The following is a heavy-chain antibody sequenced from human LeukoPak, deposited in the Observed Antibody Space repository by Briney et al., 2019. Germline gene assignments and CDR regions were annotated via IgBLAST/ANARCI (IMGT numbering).Heavy chain of an antibody. J-gene: IGHJ4*02. Sequence: ASVKVSCKASGYTFTSYDINWVRQATGQGLEWMGWMNPNSGNTGYAQKFQGRVTMTTDTSTSTAYMELRSLRSDDTAVYYCARIKLLWFGELTFDYWGQGTLVTVSS. CDR2: MNPNSGNT. D-gene: IGHD3-10*01. CDR3: ARIKLLWFGELTFDY. CDR1: GYTFTSYD. V-gene: IGHV1-8*01.